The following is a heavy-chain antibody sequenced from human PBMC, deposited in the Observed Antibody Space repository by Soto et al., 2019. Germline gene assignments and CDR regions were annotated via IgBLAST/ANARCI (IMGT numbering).Heavy chain of an antibody. CDR2: IYHSGST. CDR3: ARRQDYYDRSGYYNDAFDI. CDR1: GGSLSSSSYY. J-gene: IGHJ3*02. Sequence: SETLSLTCTVSGGSLSSSSYYWGWIRQPPGKGLEWIGSIYHSGSTYYNPSLKSRVTISVDTSKNQFSLTLSSVPAADTAVYYCARRQDYYDRSGYYNDAFDIWGQGTMVTVSS. V-gene: IGHV4-39*01. D-gene: IGHD3-22*01.